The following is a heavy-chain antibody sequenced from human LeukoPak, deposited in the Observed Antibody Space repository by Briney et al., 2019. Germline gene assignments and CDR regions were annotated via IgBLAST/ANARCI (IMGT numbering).Heavy chain of an antibody. CDR3: ARGTRRGSFGRNYYYYMDV. J-gene: IGHJ6*03. D-gene: IGHD3-10*01. Sequence: GASVTVSRKASVYTFTSYDINWVRQATGQGLEWMGWMNTNSGNTGYAQKFQGRVTMTRNTSISTAYMELSSLRSEDTAVYYCARGTRRGSFGRNYYYYMDVGGKGTTVTISS. V-gene: IGHV1-8*01. CDR1: VYTFTSYD. CDR2: MNTNSGNT.